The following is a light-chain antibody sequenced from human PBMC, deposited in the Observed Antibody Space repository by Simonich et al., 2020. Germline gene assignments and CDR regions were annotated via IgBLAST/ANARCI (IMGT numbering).Light chain of an antibody. CDR1: SSDVGGYNY. CDR3: SSYTSSSTLV. V-gene: IGLV2-14*01. CDR2: AVS. Sequence: QSALTQPASVSGSPGQSITISCTGTSSDVGGYNYVSWYQQNQGKAPKLMIYAVSKRPSGVSNRFSGSKSGNTASLTISGLQAEDEADYYCSSYTSSSTLVFGGGTKLTVL. J-gene: IGLJ2*01.